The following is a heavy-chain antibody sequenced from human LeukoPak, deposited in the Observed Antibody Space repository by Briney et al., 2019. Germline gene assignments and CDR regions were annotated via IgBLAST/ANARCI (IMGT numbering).Heavy chain of an antibody. D-gene: IGHD2-21*02. CDR3: ARDLRVCGGDCYPPGADAFDI. CDR2: IHSTGNT. CDR1: AGSINNYY. V-gene: IGHV4-59*12. J-gene: IGHJ3*02. Sequence: SETLSLTCTVSAGSINNYYWNWIRQPPGKGLQWIGYIHSTGNTRYNPSLRSRVTMSVETSKNQFPLRLSSVTAADTAVYYCARDLRVCGGDCYPPGADAFDIWGQGTMVTVSS.